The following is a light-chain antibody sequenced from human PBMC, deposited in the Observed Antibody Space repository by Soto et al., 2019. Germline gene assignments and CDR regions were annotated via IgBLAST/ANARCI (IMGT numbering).Light chain of an antibody. CDR1: SSDVGGYNY. CDR2: DVS. Sequence: QPVLTQPASVSGSPGQSITISCTGTSSDVGGYNYVSWYQQHPGKAPKLTIYDVSNRPSGVSNRFSGSKSGNTASLTISGLQAEDEADYYCSSYTSSSTLVFGTGTKLTVL. CDR3: SSYTSSSTLV. V-gene: IGLV2-14*01. J-gene: IGLJ1*01.